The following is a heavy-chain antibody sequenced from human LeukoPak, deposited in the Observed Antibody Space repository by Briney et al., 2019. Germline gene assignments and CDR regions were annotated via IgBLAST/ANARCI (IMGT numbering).Heavy chain of an antibody. CDR3: ARYGISMTTVTGLDY. CDR2: ISSSSSYI. D-gene: IGHD4-11*01. J-gene: IGHJ4*02. V-gene: IGHV3-21*01. CDR1: GFTFSSYS. Sequence: GGSLRLSCAASGFTFSSYSMNWVRQAPGKGLECVSSISSSSSYIYYADSVKGRFTISRDNAKNSLYLQMNSLRAEDTAVYYCARYGISMTTVTGLDYWGQGTLVTVSS.